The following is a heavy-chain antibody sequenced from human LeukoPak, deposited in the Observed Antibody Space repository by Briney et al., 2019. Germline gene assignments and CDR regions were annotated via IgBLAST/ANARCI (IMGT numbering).Heavy chain of an antibody. CDR1: GFTFNNVW. V-gene: IGHV3-7*01. J-gene: IGHJ4*02. D-gene: IGHD3-16*01. CDR3: ARDMKGSLDY. Sequence: GGSLRLSCAASGFTFNNVWMAWVRQAPGKGLEWVANINQDGSMKQYVDSVRGRFIISRDNAKNSLYLQMNSLRAEDTGLYHCARDMKGSLDYWGQGTLVTVSS. CDR2: INQDGSMK.